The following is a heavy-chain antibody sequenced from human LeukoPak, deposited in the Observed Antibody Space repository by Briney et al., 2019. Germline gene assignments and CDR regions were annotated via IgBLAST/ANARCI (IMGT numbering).Heavy chain of an antibody. V-gene: IGHV4-31*03. J-gene: IGHJ5*02. CDR1: GGSISSGGYY. CDR3: ARQGYYDSSGYYSLRGWFDP. D-gene: IGHD3-22*01. CDR2: ICYSGST. Sequence: SETLSLTCTVSGGSISSGGYYWSWIRQHPGKGLEWIGYICYSGSTYYNPSLKSRVTISVDTSKNQFSLKLSSVTAADTAVYYCARQGYYDSSGYYSLRGWFDPWGQGTLVTVSS.